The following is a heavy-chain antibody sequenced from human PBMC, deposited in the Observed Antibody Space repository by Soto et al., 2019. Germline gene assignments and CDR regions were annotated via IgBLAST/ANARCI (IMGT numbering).Heavy chain of an antibody. J-gene: IGHJ5*02. CDR2: INHSGST. D-gene: IGHD3-10*01. Sequence: QVQLQQWGAGLLKPSETLSLTCAVYGGSFSGYYWSWIRQPPGKGLEWIGEINHSGSTNYNPSLKSRVTISVDTSKNQFSLKLSSVTAADTAVYYCAGPPARGLLLNAPRGWFDPWGQGTLVTVSS. CDR3: AGPPARGLLLNAPRGWFDP. V-gene: IGHV4-34*01. CDR1: GGSFSGYY.